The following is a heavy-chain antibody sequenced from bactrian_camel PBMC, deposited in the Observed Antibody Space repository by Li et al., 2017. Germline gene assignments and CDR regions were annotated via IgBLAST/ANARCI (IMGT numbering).Heavy chain of an antibody. J-gene: IGHJ4*01. CDR1: GFTAYKCG. V-gene: IGHV3S53*01. D-gene: IGHD1*01. Sequence: HVQLVESGGDTVQTGGSLRLSCTVPGFTAYKCGLDWYRQAAGKQRELVASIFGDGRITYSDSVEGRFTIAEDIAKDTVHLQMNDLRPEDTAKYWCILNSGECTGGAWTRLSSQETQVTVS. CDR2: IFGDGRI.